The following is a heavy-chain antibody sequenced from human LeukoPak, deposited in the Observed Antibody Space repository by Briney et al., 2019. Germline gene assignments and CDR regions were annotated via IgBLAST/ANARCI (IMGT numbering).Heavy chain of an antibody. V-gene: IGHV1-69*13. CDR1: GGTFSSYA. CDR2: IIPIFGTA. J-gene: IGHJ6*02. CDR3: ASNYYYYGMDV. Sequence: SVKVSCKASGGTFSSYAISWVRQAPGQGLEWMGGIIPIFGTAHCAQKFQGRVTITADESTSTAYMELSSLKSEDTAVYYCASNYYYYGMDVWGQGTTVTVSS.